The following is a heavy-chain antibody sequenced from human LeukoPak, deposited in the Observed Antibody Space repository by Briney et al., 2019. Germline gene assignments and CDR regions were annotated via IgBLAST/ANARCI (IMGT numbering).Heavy chain of an antibody. CDR3: ARGIAVAGTRYFDY. CDR2: ISSSSSYI. Sequence: GGSLRPSCAAFGFTFSSYSMNWVRQAPGKGLEWVSSISSSSSYIYYADSVKGRFTISRDNAKNSLYLQMNSLRAEDTAVYYCARGIAVAGTRYFDYWGQGTLVTVSS. D-gene: IGHD6-19*01. J-gene: IGHJ4*02. V-gene: IGHV3-21*01. CDR1: GFTFSSYS.